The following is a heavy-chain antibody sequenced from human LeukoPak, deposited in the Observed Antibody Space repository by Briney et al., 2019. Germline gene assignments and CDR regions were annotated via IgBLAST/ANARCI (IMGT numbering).Heavy chain of an antibody. CDR3: ARRASYSSSWSNYYFDY. CDR2: IYYSGST. CDR1: GGSISSYY. J-gene: IGHJ4*02. V-gene: IGHV4-59*08. Sequence: SETLSLTCTVSGGSISSYYWSWIRQPPGKGLEWIGYIYYSGSTNYNPSLKSRVTISVDTSKNQFSLKLSPVTAADTAVYYCARRASYSSSWSNYYFDYWGQGTLVTVSS. D-gene: IGHD6-13*01.